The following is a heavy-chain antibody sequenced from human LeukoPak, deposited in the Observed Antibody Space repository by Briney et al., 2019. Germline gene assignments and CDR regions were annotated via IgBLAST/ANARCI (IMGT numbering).Heavy chain of an antibody. CDR2: ISSSSTYI. Sequence: GGSLRLSCAASGFTFSSYRMNWVRQAPGKGLEWVSFISSSSTYIYYADSLKARFPISRDNAKNSLFLQMNSLRAEDTAVYYCATKDVTGSFNYWGQGPLVTVSS. J-gene: IGHJ4*02. D-gene: IGHD1-20*01. CDR3: ATKDVTGSFNY. CDR1: GFTFSSYR. V-gene: IGHV3-21*01.